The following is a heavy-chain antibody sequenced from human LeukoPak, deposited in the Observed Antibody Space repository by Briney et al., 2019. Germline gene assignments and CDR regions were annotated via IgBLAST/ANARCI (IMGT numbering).Heavy chain of an antibody. V-gene: IGHV3-30*18. D-gene: IGHD1-26*01. J-gene: IGHJ4*02. CDR3: AKDAPYTEGATPGGFGDY. CDR1: GFTFSSYG. Sequence: GRSLRLSCAASGFTFSSYGMHWVRQAPGKGLEWVAVISYDGSNKYYADSVKGRFTISRDNSKNTLYLQMNSLRAEDTAVYYCAKDAPYTEGATPGGFGDYWGQGTLVTVSS. CDR2: ISYDGSNK.